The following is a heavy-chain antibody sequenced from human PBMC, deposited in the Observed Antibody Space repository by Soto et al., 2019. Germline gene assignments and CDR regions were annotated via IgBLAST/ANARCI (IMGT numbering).Heavy chain of an antibody. D-gene: IGHD3-3*01. CDR2: FNPRGGTT. CDR1: ANTFINNY. V-gene: IGHV1-46*01. CDR3: ARVYGLVQYDDFWSGYYEY. J-gene: IGHJ4*02. Sequence: QVQLLQSGAEVKKPGASVRISCKSSANTFINNYINWVRQAPGQGLEWLGVFNPRGGTTRYAQKFQGRVTMTGDTSTRTVFMELSNLKSEDTAVYYCARVYGLVQYDDFWSGYYEYWGQGTLVIVSS.